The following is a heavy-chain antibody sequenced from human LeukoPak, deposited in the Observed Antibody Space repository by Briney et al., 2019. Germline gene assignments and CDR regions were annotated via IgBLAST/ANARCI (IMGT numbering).Heavy chain of an antibody. D-gene: IGHD3-22*01. Sequence: PETPSLSCTVSGGSISSYYWSWIRQPPGKGLEWIGYIFSSGGTNYNPSLKSRVTISVDTSKNEFSLRVSSVTAADTAVYYCARASYDSSGPNYFDYWGEGTVPSFSS. CDR2: IFSSGGT. CDR3: ARASYDSSGPNYFDY. CDR1: GGSISSYY. V-gene: IGHV4-59*08. J-gene: IGHJ4*02.